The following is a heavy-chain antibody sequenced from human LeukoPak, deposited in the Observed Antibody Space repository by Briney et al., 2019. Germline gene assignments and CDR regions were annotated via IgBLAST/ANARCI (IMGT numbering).Heavy chain of an antibody. J-gene: IGHJ4*03. CDR3: AKHAVVDAFPRYFEH. CDR1: GDSINTKNCY. Sequence: PSETLSLTCTVSGDSINTKNCYWGWIRQPPGRGLEWIVSFYYGGNTYYNPSHKSRVTISVDTSNNQFSLKVSSVIAADTAVYYCAKHAVVDAFPRYFEHWGQGTLVTVSS. D-gene: IGHD5-12*01. V-gene: IGHV4-39*01. CDR2: FYYGGNT.